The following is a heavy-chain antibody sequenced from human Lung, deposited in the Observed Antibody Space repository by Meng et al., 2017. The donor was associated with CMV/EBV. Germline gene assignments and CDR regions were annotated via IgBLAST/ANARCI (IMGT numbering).Heavy chain of an antibody. Sequence: SETXSLXCTVSGGSISSSSYYWGWIRQPPGKGLEWIGSIYYSGSTYYNPSLKSRVTISVDTSKNQFSLKLISVTAADTAVYYCARQSPSQYYYDSSGFHNWFDPWXQGTXVTVAS. D-gene: IGHD3-22*01. V-gene: IGHV4-39*01. CDR3: ARQSPSQYYYDSSGFHNWFDP. CDR2: IYYSGST. CDR1: GGSISSSSYY. J-gene: IGHJ5*02.